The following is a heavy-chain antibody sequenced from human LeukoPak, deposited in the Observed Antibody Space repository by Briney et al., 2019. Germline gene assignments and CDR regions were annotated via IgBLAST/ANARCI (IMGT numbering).Heavy chain of an antibody. D-gene: IGHD3-3*01. CDR3: ARDSSRSGYYTFDY. J-gene: IGHJ4*02. Sequence: SETLSLTCTVSGGSISSYYWSWLRQPPGKGLEWIGYIYYSGSTNYNPSLKSRVTISVDTSKNQFSLKLSSVTAADTAVYYCARDSSRSGYYTFDYWGQGPLVTVSS. V-gene: IGHV4-59*01. CDR1: GGSISSYY. CDR2: IYYSGST.